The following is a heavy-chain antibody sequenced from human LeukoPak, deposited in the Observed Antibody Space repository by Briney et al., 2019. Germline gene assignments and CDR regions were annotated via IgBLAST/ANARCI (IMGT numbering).Heavy chain of an antibody. CDR3: ARDQTPMDSGTYGFDY. D-gene: IGHD1-26*01. CDR2: INHSGST. Sequence: SETLSLTCAVYGGSFSGYYWSWIRQPPGKGLEWIGEINHSGSTNYNPSLKSRVTISVDTSKNQFSLKLSSVTAADTAVYYCARDQTPMDSGTYGFDYWGQGTLVSVSS. CDR1: GGSFSGYY. V-gene: IGHV4-34*01. J-gene: IGHJ4*02.